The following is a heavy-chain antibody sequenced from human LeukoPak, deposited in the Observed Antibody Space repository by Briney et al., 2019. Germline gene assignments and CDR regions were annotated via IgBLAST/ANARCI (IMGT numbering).Heavy chain of an antibody. Sequence: GGSLRLSCAASGFTFNSSVMHWVRQAPGKGLEWISFIQYDGSDKYYAESVKGRFTVSRDNSKNTLFLQLNSLKGEDTAVYYCVKNFRSSFNNHSGYWGLGTLVTVSS. CDR3: VKNFRSSFNNHSGY. CDR1: GFTFNSSV. V-gene: IGHV3-30*02. CDR2: IQYDGSDK. J-gene: IGHJ4*02. D-gene: IGHD1/OR15-1a*01.